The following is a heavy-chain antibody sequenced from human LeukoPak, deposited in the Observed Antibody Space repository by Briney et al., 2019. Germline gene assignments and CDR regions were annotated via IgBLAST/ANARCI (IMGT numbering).Heavy chain of an antibody. D-gene: IGHD6-13*01. CDR2: IYYSGST. V-gene: IGHV4-59*01. Sequence: SETLSLTCTVSGGSISSYYWSWIRRPPGKGLEWIGYIYYSGSTNYNPSLKSRVTISVDTSKNQFSLKLSSVTAADTAVYYCARLGLSSSWYFDYWGQGTLVTVSS. CDR3: ARLGLSSSWYFDY. CDR1: GGSISSYY. J-gene: IGHJ4*02.